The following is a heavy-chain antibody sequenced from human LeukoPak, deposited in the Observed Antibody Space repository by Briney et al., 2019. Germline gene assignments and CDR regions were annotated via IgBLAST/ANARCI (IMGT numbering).Heavy chain of an antibody. J-gene: IGHJ4*02. Sequence: ASVKVSCKASGYTFTGYYMHWLRQAPGQGLEWMGWINPNSGGTNYAQKFQGRVTMTRDTSISTAYMELSRLRSDDTAVYYCARGYDFWSGYYDYWGQGTLVTVSS. V-gene: IGHV1-2*02. CDR3: ARGYDFWSGYYDY. CDR2: INPNSGGT. D-gene: IGHD3-3*01. CDR1: GYTFTGYY.